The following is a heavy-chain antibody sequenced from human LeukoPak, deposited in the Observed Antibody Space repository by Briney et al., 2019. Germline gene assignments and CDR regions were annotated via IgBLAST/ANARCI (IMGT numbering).Heavy chain of an antibody. V-gene: IGHV4-59*01. CDR1: GGSISSYY. CDR3: AREKVLSSGWYYWYFDL. J-gene: IGHJ2*01. Sequence: SETLSLTCTVSGGSISSYYWSWIRQPPGKGLEWIGYIYYSGSTNYNPSLKSRVTISVDTSKNQFSLKLSSVTAADTAVYYCAREKVLSSGWYYWYFDLWGQGSLVTVSS. D-gene: IGHD6-19*01. CDR2: IYYSGST.